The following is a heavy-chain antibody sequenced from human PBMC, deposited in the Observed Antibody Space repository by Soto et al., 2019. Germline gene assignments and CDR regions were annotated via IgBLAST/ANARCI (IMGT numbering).Heavy chain of an antibody. V-gene: IGHV3-11*01. Sequence: PVGSLRLSCAASGFTFSDYYMSWIRQAPGKGLEWVSCISSSGSTIYYADSVKGRFTISRDNAKNSLYLQMNSLRAEDTAVYYCARADSSSWAYYYGMDVWGQGTTVTVSS. CDR1: GFTFSDYY. D-gene: IGHD6-13*01. CDR2: ISSSGSTI. J-gene: IGHJ6*02. CDR3: ARADSSSWAYYYGMDV.